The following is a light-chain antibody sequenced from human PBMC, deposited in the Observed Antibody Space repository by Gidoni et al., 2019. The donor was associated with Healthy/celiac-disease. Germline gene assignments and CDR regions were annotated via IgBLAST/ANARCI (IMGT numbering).Light chain of an antibody. Sequence: DIVMTQSPDSLAVSLGARATINCKSSQSVLYSSNNKNYLAWYQQKPGQPPKLLIYWASTRESGVPDRFSGSGSVTDFTLTISSLQAEDVAVYDCQQYYSTPFTFGPGTKVDIK. J-gene: IGKJ3*01. CDR1: QSVLYSSNNKNY. CDR3: QQYYSTPFT. V-gene: IGKV4-1*01. CDR2: WAS.